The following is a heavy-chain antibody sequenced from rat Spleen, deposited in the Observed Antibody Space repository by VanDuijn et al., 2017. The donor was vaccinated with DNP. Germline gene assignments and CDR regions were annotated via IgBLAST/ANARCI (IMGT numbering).Heavy chain of an antibody. Sequence: EVQLQESGPGLVKPSQSLSLTCSVTGYSIPSNYWAWIRTFPGNKMEWMGYISYSGSTGYNPSLRSRIPITRDTSKRKFFLQLNSVTTEDTATYYCARAYYDGTYYPNWYFDFWGPGTTVTVSS. V-gene: IGHV3-1*01. CDR1: GYSIPSNY. D-gene: IGHD1-12*02. CDR3: ARAYYDGTYYPNWYFDF. J-gene: IGHJ1*01. CDR2: ISYSGST.